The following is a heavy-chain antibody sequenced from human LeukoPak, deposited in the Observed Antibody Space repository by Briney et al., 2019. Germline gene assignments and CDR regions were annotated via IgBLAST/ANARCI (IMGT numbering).Heavy chain of an antibody. Sequence: GGSLRLSCAASGFTFSSYGMHWVRQAPGKGLEWVAFIRYDGTNKYYADSVKGRFTISRENSKNRLYLQMNSLRAEDTAVYFCARSIAAADGGVYYYMDVWGKGTTVTISS. CDR2: IRYDGTNK. D-gene: IGHD6-25*01. V-gene: IGHV3-30*02. CDR1: GFTFSSYG. CDR3: ARSIAAADGGVYYYMDV. J-gene: IGHJ6*03.